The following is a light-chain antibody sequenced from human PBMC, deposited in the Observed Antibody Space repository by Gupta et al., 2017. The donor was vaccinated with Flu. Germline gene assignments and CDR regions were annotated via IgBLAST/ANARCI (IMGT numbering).Light chain of an antibody. V-gene: IGKV2-30*02. Sequence: DVVMTQSPLSLPVTLGQPASISCTSSQSLAHSDGNTYLNWFHQRPGQSPRRLIYEVSNRDSGVPDRFSGSGSGTDFTLKISRVEAEDIGVYFCMQGTHWPLTFGPGTKVDIK. J-gene: IGKJ3*01. CDR2: EVS. CDR3: MQGTHWPLT. CDR1: QSLAHSDGNTY.